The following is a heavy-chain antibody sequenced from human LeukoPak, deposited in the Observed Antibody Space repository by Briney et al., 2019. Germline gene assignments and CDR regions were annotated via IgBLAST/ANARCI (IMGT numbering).Heavy chain of an antibody. D-gene: IGHD6-25*01. CDR3: ATSSGGGWFDP. CDR1: GFTFSNYW. J-gene: IGHJ5*02. CDR2: IKEDESEK. Sequence: PGGSLRLSCAASGFTFSNYWMSWGRQAPGKGLEWVANIKEDESEKYYVDSVKGRFTISRDNSKNTLYLQMNSLRAEDTAVYYCATSSGGGWFDPWGQGTLVTVSS. V-gene: IGHV3-7*01.